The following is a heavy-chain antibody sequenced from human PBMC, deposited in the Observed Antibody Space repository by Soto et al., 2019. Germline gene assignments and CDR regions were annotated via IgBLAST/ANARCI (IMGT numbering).Heavy chain of an antibody. CDR3: AGGSFSSSSSWFDP. D-gene: IGHD6-6*01. V-gene: IGHV4-31*03. J-gene: IGHJ5*02. Sequence: SETLSLTCTVSGGSISSDANFWSWIRQLPGRGLEWIGYISYTGRTYYTPSLNSRLTISLDTSKNLFSLRLSAVTAAATAVYFCAGGSFSSSSSWFDPWYQGALVTVSS. CDR2: ISYTGRT. CDR1: GGSISSDANF.